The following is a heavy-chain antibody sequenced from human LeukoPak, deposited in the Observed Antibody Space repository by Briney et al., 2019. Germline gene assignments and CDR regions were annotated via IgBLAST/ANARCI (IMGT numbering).Heavy chain of an antibody. Sequence: GASVKVSCKASGYTFTSYGISWVRQAPGQGLEWMGWISAYNGNTNYAQKLQGRVTMTTDTSTSTAYMELRSLRSDDTAVYYCARVEISSGYSGWFDPWGQGTLVTVSS. CDR3: ARVEISSGYSGWFDP. CDR2: ISAYNGNT. V-gene: IGHV1-18*01. D-gene: IGHD3-22*01. J-gene: IGHJ5*02. CDR1: GYTFTSYG.